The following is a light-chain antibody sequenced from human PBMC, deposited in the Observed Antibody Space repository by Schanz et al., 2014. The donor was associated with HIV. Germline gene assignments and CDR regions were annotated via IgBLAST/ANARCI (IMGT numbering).Light chain of an antibody. CDR2: DVV. CDR3: CSYAGGYTWI. Sequence: QSALTQPAFVSGSPGQSITISCTGTTSDVGGYDYVSWYQQHPGKAPKVIIYDVVKRPSGVPDRFSGSKSGNTASLTLSGLQDEDEADYYCCSYAGGYTWIFGGGTKLTVL. V-gene: IGLV2-11*01. CDR1: TSDVGGYDY. J-gene: IGLJ2*01.